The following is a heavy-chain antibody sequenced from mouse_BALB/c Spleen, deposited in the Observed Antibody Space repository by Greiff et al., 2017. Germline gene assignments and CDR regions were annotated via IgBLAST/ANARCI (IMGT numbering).Heavy chain of an antibody. V-gene: IGHV5-17*02. Sequence: DVHLVESGGGLVQPGGSRKLSCAASGFTFSSFGMHWVRQAPEKGLEWVAYISSGSSTIYYADTVKGRFTISRDNPKNTLFLQMTSLRSEDTAMYYCARGWLLLNPWMDYWGQGTSVTVAS. CDR3: ARGWLLLNPWMDY. J-gene: IGHJ4*01. CDR1: GFTFSSFG. D-gene: IGHD2-3*01. CDR2: ISSGSSTI.